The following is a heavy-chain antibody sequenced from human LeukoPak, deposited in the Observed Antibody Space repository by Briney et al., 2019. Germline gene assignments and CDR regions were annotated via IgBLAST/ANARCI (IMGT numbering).Heavy chain of an antibody. J-gene: IGHJ4*02. CDR3: VRGTPTPGMDY. V-gene: IGHV7-4-1*02. CDR2: IDTTTGNP. CDR1: GYPFSAHF. Sequence: GASVKVSCKASGYPFSAHFLNWVRQAPGQGLEWMGNIDTTTGNPRYAQDFRGRFVFSLDTSVSTVYLQITSLKADDTAAYYCVRGTPTPGMDYWGQGTQVTVSS. D-gene: IGHD3-10*01.